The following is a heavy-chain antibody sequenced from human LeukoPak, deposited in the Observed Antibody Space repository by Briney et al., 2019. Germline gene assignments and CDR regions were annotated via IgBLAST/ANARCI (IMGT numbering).Heavy chain of an antibody. V-gene: IGHV4-4*02. CDR1: GDSISSSNW. CDR3: ARLRSSSWQYYYYYYYMDV. CDR2: VYYSGST. J-gene: IGHJ6*03. D-gene: IGHD6-13*01. Sequence: SETLSLTCAVSGDSISSSNWWWSWVRQPPGKRLEWIGEVYYSGSTYYNPSLKSRVTISVDTSKNQFSLKLSSVTAADTAVYYCARLRSSSWQYYYYYYYMDVWGKGTTVTISS.